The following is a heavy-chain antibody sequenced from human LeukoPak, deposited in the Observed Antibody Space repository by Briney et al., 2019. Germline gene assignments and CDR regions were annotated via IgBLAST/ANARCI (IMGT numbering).Heavy chain of an antibody. J-gene: IGHJ6*02. Sequence: SGGSLRLSCAASGFTVSSNYMSWVRQAPGKGLEWVSIIYSGGSTYYADSVKGRFTISRDNSKNTLYLQMNSLRAEDTAVYYCARDPPPSGYYGMDVWGQGTTVTVSS. D-gene: IGHD6-6*01. CDR2: IYSGGST. CDR1: GFTVSSNY. CDR3: ARDPPPSGYYGMDV. V-gene: IGHV3-53*01.